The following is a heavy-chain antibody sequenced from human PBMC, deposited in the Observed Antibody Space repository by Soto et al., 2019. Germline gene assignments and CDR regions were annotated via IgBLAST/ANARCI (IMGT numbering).Heavy chain of an antibody. D-gene: IGHD2-2*01. Sequence: EVQLVESGGGLVQPGGSLRLSCAASGFTFSSYWMHWVRQAPGKGLVWVARINSDGSSTSYADSVKGRFTISRDNAKNTLYLQMNSLRAEDTAVYYCARDRVVLVPGPDGMDVWGPGTTVTVSS. CDR3: ARDRVVLVPGPDGMDV. CDR1: GFTFSSYW. V-gene: IGHV3-74*01. CDR2: INSDGSST. J-gene: IGHJ6*02.